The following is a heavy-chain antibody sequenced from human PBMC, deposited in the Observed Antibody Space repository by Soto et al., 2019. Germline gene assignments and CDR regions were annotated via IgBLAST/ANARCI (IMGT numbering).Heavy chain of an antibody. J-gene: IGHJ6*02. V-gene: IGHV1-8*01. CDR1: GYTFTSYD. CDR2: MNPNSGNT. CDR3: ATAFPSTVTTYYYYHYGMDV. Sequence: QVQLVQSGAEVKKPGASVKVSCKASGYTFTSYDINWVRQATGQGLEWMGWMNPNSGNTGYAQKFQGRVTMTRNTSXXTXYXALSSLRSEDTAVYYCATAFPSTVTTYYYYHYGMDVWGQGTTVTVSS. D-gene: IGHD4-17*01.